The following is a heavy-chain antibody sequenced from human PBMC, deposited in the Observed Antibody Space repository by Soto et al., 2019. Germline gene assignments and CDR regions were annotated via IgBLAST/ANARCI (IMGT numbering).Heavy chain of an antibody. D-gene: IGHD2-15*01. CDR2: MSFGGRDK. J-gene: IGHJ4*02. CDR3: AQARSGSWHEGYLFEK. V-gene: IGHV3-30*18. CDR1: VFTFISYG. Sequence: PGRSLRLSCASSVFTFISYGMHWVRQAPGKGLEWVAVMSFGGRDKYYADSGRGGFTIPRDNSKNTVYLQLTSLRGEVTAVFYFAQARSGSWHEGYLFEKWGQGTLVTFSS.